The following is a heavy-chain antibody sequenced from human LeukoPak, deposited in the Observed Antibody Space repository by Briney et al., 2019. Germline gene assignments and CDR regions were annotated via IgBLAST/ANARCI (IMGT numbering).Heavy chain of an antibody. CDR2: INPNSGGT. D-gene: IGHD4-17*01. V-gene: IGHV1-2*02. J-gene: IGHJ4*02. Sequence: ASVKVSCKASGYTFTGYYIHWVRQAPGQGIEWMGWINPNSGGTNSAQKFQGRVTMTRDTSISTAYMELSTLRSDDTAVYYCATNQYGDYTLGDYWGQGTLVSVSS. CDR3: ATNQYGDYTLGDY. CDR1: GYTFTGYY.